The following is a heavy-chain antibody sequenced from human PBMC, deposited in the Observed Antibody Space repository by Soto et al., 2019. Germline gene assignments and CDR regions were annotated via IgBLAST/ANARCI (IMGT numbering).Heavy chain of an antibody. J-gene: IGHJ5*02. CDR2: INHSGST. CDR3: ARKTALWFGELGTYNWFDP. Sequence: SETLSLTCAVYGGSFSGYYWSWIRQPPGKGLEWIGEINHSGSTNYNPSLKSRVTISVDTSKNQFSLKLSSVTAADTAVYYCARKTALWFGELGTYNWFDPWGQGTQVTVSS. V-gene: IGHV4-34*01. D-gene: IGHD3-10*01. CDR1: GGSFSGYY.